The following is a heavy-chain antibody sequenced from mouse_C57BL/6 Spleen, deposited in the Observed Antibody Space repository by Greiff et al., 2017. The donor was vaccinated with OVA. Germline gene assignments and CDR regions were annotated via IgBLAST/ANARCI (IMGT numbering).Heavy chain of an antibody. Sequence: EVQLQQSGPELVKPGASVKISCKASGYSFTDYNMNWVKQSNGKSLEWIGVINPNYGTTSYNQKFKGKATLTVEQSSSTAYMQLNSLTSEDSAVYYCARCQLRLRDYYAMDYWGQGTSVTVSS. CDR3: ARCQLRLRDYYAMDY. D-gene: IGHD3-2*02. V-gene: IGHV1-39*01. J-gene: IGHJ4*01. CDR1: GYSFTDYN. CDR2: INPNYGTT.